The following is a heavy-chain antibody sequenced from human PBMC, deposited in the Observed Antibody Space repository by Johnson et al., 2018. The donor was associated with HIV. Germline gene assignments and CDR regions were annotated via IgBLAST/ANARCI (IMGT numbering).Heavy chain of an antibody. Sequence: QVQLVESGGGLVQPGGSLRLSCTASGFAFSNYGMHWVRQAPGKGLEWVTFIRYDASDKYSPDSVKGRFTVSRDNSKNTLYLQMNSLRAEDTAVYYCAKGVVYGGEDAFDIWGQGTMVTVSS. J-gene: IGHJ3*02. CDR1: GFAFSNYG. D-gene: IGHD4-23*01. CDR3: AKGVVYGGEDAFDI. CDR2: IRYDASDK. V-gene: IGHV3-30*02.